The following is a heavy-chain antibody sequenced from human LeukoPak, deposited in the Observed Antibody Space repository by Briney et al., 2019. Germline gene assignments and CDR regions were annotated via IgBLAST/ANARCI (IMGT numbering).Heavy chain of an antibody. CDR1: GSSISSAYY. D-gene: IGHD3-10*01. Sequence: SETLSLTCTASGSSISSAYYWGWIRQPPGKGLEWIGEINHSGSTSYNPSLKSRVTISVDTSKNQFSLKLSSVTAADTAVYYCARHVRQVRHRIPGFDSWGQGTLVTVSS. CDR3: ARHVRQVRHRIPGFDS. V-gene: IGHV4-38-2*02. CDR2: INHSGST. J-gene: IGHJ4*02.